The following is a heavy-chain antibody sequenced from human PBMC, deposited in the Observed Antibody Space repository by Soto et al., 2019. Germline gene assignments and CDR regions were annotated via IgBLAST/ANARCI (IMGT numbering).Heavy chain of an antibody. Sequence: PGGSLRLSCAASGFTFDDYAMHWVRQAPGKGLEWVSGISWNSGSIGYADSVKGRFTISRDNAKNSLYLQMNSLRAEDTALYYCAKDVAAAGNDGMDVWGQGNPGHRLL. J-gene: IGHJ6*02. CDR3: AKDVAAAGNDGMDV. CDR1: GFTFDDYA. V-gene: IGHV3-9*01. D-gene: IGHD6-13*01. CDR2: ISWNSGSI.